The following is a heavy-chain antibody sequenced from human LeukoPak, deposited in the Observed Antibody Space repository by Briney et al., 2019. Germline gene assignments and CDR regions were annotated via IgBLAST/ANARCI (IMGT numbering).Heavy chain of an antibody. CDR2: ISGSGGST. CDR1: GFNFSSYP. V-gene: IGHV3-23*01. J-gene: IGHJ5*02. CDR3: ANERVNYAEFDP. D-gene: IGHD4-17*01. Sequence: PGGSLRLSCEPSGFNFSSYPMHWVRQAPGKGLEWVSAISGSGGSTYYADSVKGRFTISRDNSKNTLYLQMNSLRAEDTAVYYCANERVNYAEFDPWGQGTLVTVSS.